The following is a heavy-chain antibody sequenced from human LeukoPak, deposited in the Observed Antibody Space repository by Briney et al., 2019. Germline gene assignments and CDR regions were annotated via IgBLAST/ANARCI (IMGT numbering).Heavy chain of an antibody. CDR3: ARPQWQDTMGPWFDP. CDR1: GGSITNNY. D-gene: IGHD3-10*01. CDR2: THYTGNT. J-gene: IGHJ5*01. Sequence: KASETLSLTCTVFGGSITNNYWSWIRQPPGKGLEWIAYTHYTGNTNYNPSLKSRVSISVDMSKNQFSLKLSSVTAADTAVCYCARPQWQDTMGPWFDPWGQGTLVTVST. V-gene: IGHV4-59*13.